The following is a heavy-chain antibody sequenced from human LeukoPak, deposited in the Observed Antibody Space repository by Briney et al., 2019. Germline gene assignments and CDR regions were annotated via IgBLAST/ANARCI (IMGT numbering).Heavy chain of an antibody. D-gene: IGHD6-19*01. J-gene: IGHJ4*02. CDR1: GYTFNKYG. V-gene: IGHV1-18*01. CDR2: ISCYNGDT. CDR3: SRDPRHTSGYYVYHDY. Sequence: ASVKVSCKASGYTFNKYGISWVRQAPGQGLEWMGWISCYNGDTRYAQKFQGRVTMTKDTSTSTVHMELRSLRCEATAVYYCSRDPRHTSGYYVYHDYWGQGALVTVSS.